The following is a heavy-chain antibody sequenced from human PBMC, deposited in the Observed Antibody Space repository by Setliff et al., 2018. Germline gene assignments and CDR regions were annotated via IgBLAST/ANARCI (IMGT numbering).Heavy chain of an antibody. CDR3: ARTDYSDGRYSMDV. CDR2: INTSGST. Sequence: PSETLSLTCTVSGGSISYNYWSWIRQPAGKGLQWIGRINTSGSTKYNPSLKSRVTMSVDTSKNQFSLKLSAVTAADTAVYYRARTDYSDGRYSMDVWGKGTTVTVSS. V-gene: IGHV4-4*07. J-gene: IGHJ6*03. D-gene: IGHD6-19*01. CDR1: GGSISYNY.